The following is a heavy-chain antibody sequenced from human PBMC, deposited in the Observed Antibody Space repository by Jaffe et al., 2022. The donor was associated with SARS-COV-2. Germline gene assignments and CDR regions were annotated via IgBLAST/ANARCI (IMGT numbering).Heavy chain of an antibody. Sequence: QVQLVQSGAEVKKPGSSVKVSCQAPGGTFSSYGISWVRQAPGQGLEWMGGIIPISGTPDYAQRFQDRVTITADESTSTAYMELSSLRSQDTAVYYCARFSPLSNRGIHYFDPWGQGTLVTVSS. J-gene: IGHJ5*02. V-gene: IGHV1-69*01. CDR3: ARFSPLSNRGIHYFDP. D-gene: IGHD1-20*01. CDR1: GGTFSSYG. CDR2: IIPISGTP.